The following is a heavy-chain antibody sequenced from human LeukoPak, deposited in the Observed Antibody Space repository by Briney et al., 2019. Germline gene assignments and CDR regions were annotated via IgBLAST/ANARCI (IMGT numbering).Heavy chain of an antibody. CDR3: GKDVKAGGLDY. J-gene: IGHJ4*02. Sequence: QTGGSLRLSCVASGFTLHDHAMHWIRQAPGKGLEWVSGIYWNSDNTGYANSVKGRFTISRDNAKNSLYLQMNSLRAEDTAMYYCGKDVKAGGLDYWGQGTLVTVSS. CDR1: GFTLHDHA. V-gene: IGHV3-9*01. D-gene: IGHD3-10*01. CDR2: IYWNSDNT.